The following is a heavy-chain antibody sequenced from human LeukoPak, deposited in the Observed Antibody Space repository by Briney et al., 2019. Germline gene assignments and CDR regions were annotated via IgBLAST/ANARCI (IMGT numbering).Heavy chain of an antibody. Sequence: KPGASVKVSCKASGYTFTGYYMHWVRQAPGQGLEWMGWINPNSGGTNYAQKFQGRVTMTRDTSISTAYMELSRLRSDDTAVYYCARAPAGITGTTYGYWGQGTLVTVSS. CDR2: INPNSGGT. CDR1: GYTFTGYY. CDR3: ARAPAGITGTTYGY. V-gene: IGHV1-2*02. J-gene: IGHJ4*02. D-gene: IGHD1-7*01.